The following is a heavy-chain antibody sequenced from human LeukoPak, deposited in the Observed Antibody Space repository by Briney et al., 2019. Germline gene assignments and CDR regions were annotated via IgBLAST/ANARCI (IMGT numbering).Heavy chain of an antibody. J-gene: IGHJ3*02. Sequence: PSETLSLTCAVYGESFSGYYWSWIRQPPGKGLEWIGEINHSASTNYNPSLKSRVTISVDTSKNQISLKLSSVTAADTAMYYCARINYYASSGYDAFDIWGQGTMVTVSS. CDR2: INHSAST. CDR3: ARINYYASSGYDAFDI. V-gene: IGHV4-34*01. D-gene: IGHD3-22*01. CDR1: GESFSGYY.